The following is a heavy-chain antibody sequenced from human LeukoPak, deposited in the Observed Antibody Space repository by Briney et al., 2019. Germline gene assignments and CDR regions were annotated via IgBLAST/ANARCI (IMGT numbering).Heavy chain of an antibody. V-gene: IGHV2-5*02. CDR2: IHWDDDK. CDR3: AHRPLSGYPFHY. D-gene: IGHD3-22*01. Sequence: SGPTLVKPTQTLTLTCTFSGFSLSTSGVGVGWIRQPPGKALEWLALIHWDDDKRYSPSLKSRLTITKDTSKNQVVLTMTNMDPVDTATYYCAHRPLSGYPFHYWGQGTLATVSS. CDR1: GFSLSTSGVG. J-gene: IGHJ4*02.